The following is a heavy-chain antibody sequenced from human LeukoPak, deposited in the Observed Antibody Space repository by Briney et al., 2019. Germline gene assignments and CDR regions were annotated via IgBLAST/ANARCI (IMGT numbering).Heavy chain of an antibody. V-gene: IGHV4-61*01. Sequence: PSETLSLTCTVSGGSVSSGRYYWSWIRQPPGKGLEWIGYIYYSGSTNYNPSLKSRVTISVDTSKNQFSLKLSSVTAADTAVYYCARRYCSSTSCYYFDYWGQGTLVTVSS. J-gene: IGHJ4*02. CDR3: ARRYCSSTSCYYFDY. CDR1: GGSVSSGRYY. D-gene: IGHD2-2*01. CDR2: IYYSGST.